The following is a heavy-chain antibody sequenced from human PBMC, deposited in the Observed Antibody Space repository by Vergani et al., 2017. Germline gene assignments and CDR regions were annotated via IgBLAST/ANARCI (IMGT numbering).Heavy chain of an antibody. V-gene: IGHV4-39*01. CDR3: ARHGYDDLCFDY. J-gene: IGHJ4*02. CDR1: GGSISSSSYY. Sequence: QLQLQESGPGLVKPSETLSLTCTVSGGSISSSSYYWGWIRQPPGKGREWIGSIYYSGSTYYNPSLKSRVTLSVDTSKHPFSLKLSSVTAADTAVYYCARHGYDDLCFDYWGQGTLVTVSS. CDR2: IYYSGST. D-gene: IGHD3/OR15-3a*01.